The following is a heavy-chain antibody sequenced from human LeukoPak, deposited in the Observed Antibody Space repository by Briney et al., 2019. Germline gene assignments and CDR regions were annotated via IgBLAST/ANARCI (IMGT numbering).Heavy chain of an antibody. J-gene: IGHJ4*02. Sequence: GGSLRLSCAASGFPFTVYPTHWVRQAPGKGLEWVSVSSSDETYKFYADSVRGRFTISRDNSKNTLYLQMNSLRAEDTAVYYCAKDKSSGWHGNYWGQGTLVTVSS. CDR2: SSSDETYK. V-gene: IGHV3-30-3*01. CDR3: AKDKSSGWHGNY. D-gene: IGHD6-19*01. CDR1: GFPFTVYP.